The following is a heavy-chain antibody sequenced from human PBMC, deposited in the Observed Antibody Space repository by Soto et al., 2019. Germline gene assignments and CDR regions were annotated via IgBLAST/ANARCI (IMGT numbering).Heavy chain of an antibody. J-gene: IGHJ6*02. CDR3: ARDPPNFYYYGMDV. V-gene: IGHV3-48*03. Sequence: SGGSLRLSCVGSGFTFSSFEMNWVRQTPGKGLEWLSYIGRSGETIYYADSVKGRFTISRDNAKNSVYLEMSSLRDEDSAVYYCARDPPNFYYYGMDVWGQGTTVTVSS. CDR1: GFTFSSFE. CDR2: IGRSGETI.